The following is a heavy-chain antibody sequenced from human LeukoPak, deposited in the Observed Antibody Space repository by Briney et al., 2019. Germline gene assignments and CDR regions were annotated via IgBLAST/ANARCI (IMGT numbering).Heavy chain of an antibody. CDR3: ARGGEGYCSGGSCGGEFDY. V-gene: IGHV3-7*01. Sequence: GGSLRLSCAASGFTFSSYWMSWVRQAQGKGLEWVANIKQNGSEKYYVDSVKGRFTISRDTAKNSLYLRMNSLRAEDTAVYYCARGGEGYCSGGSCGGEFDYWGQGTLVTVSS. D-gene: IGHD2-15*01. CDR2: IKQNGSEK. J-gene: IGHJ4*02. CDR1: GFTFSSYW.